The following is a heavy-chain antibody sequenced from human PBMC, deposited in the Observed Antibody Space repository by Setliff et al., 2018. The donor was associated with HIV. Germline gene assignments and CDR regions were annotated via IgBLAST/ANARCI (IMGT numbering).Heavy chain of an antibody. CDR2: INHSGTA. Sequence: PSETLSLTCAVYGGSLSSSYWTWIRQAPGKGLEWIGEINHSGTADYNPSLKSRVTISIDTSKNQFSLELSSVTAADTAIFYCARHSGGDQLLREFDYWGQGTLVTVSS. V-gene: IGHV4-34*01. CDR3: ARHSGGDQLLREFDY. CDR1: GGSLSSSY. J-gene: IGHJ4*02. D-gene: IGHD2-2*01.